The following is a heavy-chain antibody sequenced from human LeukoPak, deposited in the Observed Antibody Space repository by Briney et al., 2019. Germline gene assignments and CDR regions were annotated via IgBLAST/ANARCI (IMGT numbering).Heavy chain of an antibody. V-gene: IGHV1-8*03. CDR2: MNPNSGNT. D-gene: IGHD1-26*01. CDR1: GYTFTSYD. J-gene: IGHJ4*02. CDR3: ARDRGGSYPSIFDY. Sequence: GASVKVSCKASGYTFTSYDINWVRQATGQGLEWMGWMNPNSGNTGYAQKFQGRVTITRNTSISTAYMELSSLRSEDTAVYYCARDRGGSYPSIFDYWGQGTLVTVSS.